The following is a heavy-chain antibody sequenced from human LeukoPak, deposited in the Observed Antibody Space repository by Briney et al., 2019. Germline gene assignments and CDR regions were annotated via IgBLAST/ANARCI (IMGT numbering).Heavy chain of an antibody. CDR1: GFTFSSYA. CDR2: ISGSGGST. CDR3: AKVLVLRLAVAGAFDY. J-gene: IGHJ4*02. Sequence: GGSLRLSCVASGFTFSSYAMSWVRQAPGKGLEWVSAISGSGGSTYYADSVKGRFTISRDNSKNTLYLQMNSLRAEDTAVYYCAKVLVLRLAVAGAFDYWGQGTLVAVSS. D-gene: IGHD6-19*01. V-gene: IGHV3-23*01.